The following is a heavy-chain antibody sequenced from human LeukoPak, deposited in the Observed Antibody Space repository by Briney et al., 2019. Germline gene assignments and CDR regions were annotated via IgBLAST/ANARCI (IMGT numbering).Heavy chain of an antibody. Sequence: GGSLRLSCAASGFTFSSYGMHWVRQAPGKGLEWVAVIWYDGSNKYYADSVKGRFTISRDNSKNTLYLQMNSLRAEDTAVYYCARDLYYDFWSGYSRTTFWGYFDYWGQGTLVTVSS. CDR2: IWYDGSNK. D-gene: IGHD3-3*01. V-gene: IGHV3-33*01. J-gene: IGHJ4*02. CDR1: GFTFSSYG. CDR3: ARDLYYDFWSGYSRTTFWGYFDY.